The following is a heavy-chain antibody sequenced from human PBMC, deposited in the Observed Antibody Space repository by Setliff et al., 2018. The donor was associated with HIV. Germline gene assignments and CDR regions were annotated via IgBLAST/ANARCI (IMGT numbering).Heavy chain of an antibody. J-gene: IGHJ4*02. CDR3: VNPSGAMGDFDS. D-gene: IGHD3-16*01. Sequence: LSLTCTVSGGSISSTNYFCGWIRQPPGKGLEWIGTIYYHGSTYYNPSLKSRVTISIDTSKNQFSLQLTSVTAADTAVYYCVNPSGAMGDFDSWGQGTQVTVSS. V-gene: IGHV4-39*01. CDR2: IYYHGST. CDR1: GGSISSTNYF.